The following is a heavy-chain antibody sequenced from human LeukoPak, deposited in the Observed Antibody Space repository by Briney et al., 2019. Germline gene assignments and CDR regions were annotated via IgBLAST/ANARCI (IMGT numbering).Heavy chain of an antibody. CDR2: IYYSGST. Sequence: SETLSLTCTVSGGSISSSSYYWGWIRQPPGKGLEWIGSIYYSGSTCYNPSLKSRVTISVDTSKNQFSLKLSSVTAADTAVYYCAREGCSSTSCYTGGSYYYYYYMDVWGKGTTVTVSS. V-gene: IGHV4-39*07. J-gene: IGHJ6*03. CDR1: GGSISSSSYY. CDR3: AREGCSSTSCYTGGSYYYYYYMDV. D-gene: IGHD2-2*02.